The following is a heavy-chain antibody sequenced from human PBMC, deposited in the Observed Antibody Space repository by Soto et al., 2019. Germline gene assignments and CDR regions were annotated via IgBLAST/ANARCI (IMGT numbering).Heavy chain of an antibody. CDR1: GFTFINYA. J-gene: IGHJ2*01. CDR2: ISGGGDRT. Sequence: EVQLLESGGGLVQPGGSLRLSCVGSGFTFINYAMNWVRQTPGKGLEWVSGISGGGDRTFDADSVKGRFTISRDNPKNTVNLQLNSLRADDTAVYYCARKVLGSTSRPDWWYFDLWGRGTLVTVSS. D-gene: IGHD2-2*01. CDR3: ARKVLGSTSRPDWWYFDL. V-gene: IGHV3-23*01.